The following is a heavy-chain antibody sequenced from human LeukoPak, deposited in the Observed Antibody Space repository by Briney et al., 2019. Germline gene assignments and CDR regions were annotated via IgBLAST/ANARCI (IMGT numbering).Heavy chain of an antibody. J-gene: IGHJ4*02. D-gene: IGHD3-16*02. CDR1: GFTFSSYS. Sequence: GSLRLSCAASGFTFSSYSMSWVRQAPGKGLEWVSSISSSSSYIYYADSVKGRFTISRDNAKNSLYLQMNSLRAEDTAVYYCARDWRLGELSPYYFDYWGQGTLVTVSS. CDR2: ISSSSSYI. CDR3: ARDWRLGELSPYYFDY. V-gene: IGHV3-21*01.